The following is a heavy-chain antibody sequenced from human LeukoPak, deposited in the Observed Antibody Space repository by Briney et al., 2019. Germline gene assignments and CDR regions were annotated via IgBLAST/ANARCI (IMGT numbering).Heavy chain of an antibody. CDR2: MNHSGSA. Sequence: SSETLSLTCAVYGESFSGYYWSWIRQPPGKGLEWIGEMNHSGSANYNPSLKSRVTLSVDTSKNQFSLKLSSVTAADTAVYYCARRAGVPDAKADWFDPWGQGTLVTVSS. J-gene: IGHJ5*02. D-gene: IGHD2-2*01. V-gene: IGHV4-34*01. CDR1: GESFSGYY. CDR3: ARRAGVPDAKADWFDP.